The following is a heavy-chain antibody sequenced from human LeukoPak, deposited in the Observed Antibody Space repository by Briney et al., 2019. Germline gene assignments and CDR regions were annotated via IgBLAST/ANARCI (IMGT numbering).Heavy chain of an antibody. CDR3: ARTKQQLGLD. V-gene: IGHV4-59*01. CDR1: GGSISSYY. D-gene: IGHD6-6*01. Sequence: SETLSLTCTVSGGSISSYYWSWIRQPPGKGLEWIGYIYYSGSTNYNPSLKSRVTISVATSKNQFSLKLSSVTAAHTAVYYCARTKQQLGLDWGQGTLVTVSS. CDR2: IYYSGST. J-gene: IGHJ4*02.